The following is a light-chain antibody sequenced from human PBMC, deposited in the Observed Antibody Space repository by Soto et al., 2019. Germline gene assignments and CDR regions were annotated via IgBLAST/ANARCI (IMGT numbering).Light chain of an antibody. CDR1: SSIIGSNT. CDR3: AAGDDGVRNYV. Sequence: QSVLTQPPSASGTPGQRVTISCSGSSSIIGSNTVGWYQHFPGTAPKLLIFGNDQRPSGVPDRFSASKSGTSASLAISGLQFEVEVDYYGAAGDDGVRNYVFGTGTKLTVL. J-gene: IGLJ1*01. CDR2: GND. V-gene: IGLV1-44*01.